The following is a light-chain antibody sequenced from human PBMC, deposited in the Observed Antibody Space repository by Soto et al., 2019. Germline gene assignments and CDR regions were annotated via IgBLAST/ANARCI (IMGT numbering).Light chain of an antibody. V-gene: IGKV1-5*01. Sequence: DIQMTQSPSTLSASVGDRVTITCRASQGISSWLAWYQQKPGRAPKLLIFDASNLESGVPSRFSGSGFGKEFTLTISSLQPDDFATHFFQQYFSYSTLYTFGQGTKLEIK. CDR1: QGISSW. CDR3: QQYFSYSTLYT. CDR2: DAS. J-gene: IGKJ2*01.